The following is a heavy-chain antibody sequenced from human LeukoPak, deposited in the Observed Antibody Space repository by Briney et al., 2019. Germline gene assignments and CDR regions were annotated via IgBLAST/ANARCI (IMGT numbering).Heavy chain of an antibody. Sequence: EASVKVSCKASGYTFASYDINWVRQATGQGLEWMGWMNPNRGNTGYAQKFQGRVTITRNTSISTAYMELSSLRSEDTAVYYCARVLYVWGSRIVIPFRYWGQGTLVTVSS. D-gene: IGHD3-16*02. CDR3: ARVLYVWGSRIVIPFRY. CDR1: GYTFASYD. V-gene: IGHV1-8*03. CDR2: MNPNRGNT. J-gene: IGHJ4*02.